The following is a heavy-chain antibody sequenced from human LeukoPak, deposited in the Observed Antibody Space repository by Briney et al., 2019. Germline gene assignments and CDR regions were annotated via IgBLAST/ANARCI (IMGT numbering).Heavy chain of an antibody. V-gene: IGHV4-4*07. J-gene: IGHJ4*02. Sequence: SETLSLTCTVSGGSISSYYWSWIRQPARKGLEWIGRIYTSGSTNYNPSLKSRVTMSVDTSKNQFSLKLSSVTAADTAVYYCARNTYYYDSSGYYPFYYFDYWGQGTLVTVSS. CDR2: IYTSGST. D-gene: IGHD3-22*01. CDR1: GGSISSYY. CDR3: ARNTYYYDSSGYYPFYYFDY.